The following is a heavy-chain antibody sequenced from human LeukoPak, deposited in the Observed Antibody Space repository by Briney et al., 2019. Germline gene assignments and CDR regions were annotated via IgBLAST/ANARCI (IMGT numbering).Heavy chain of an antibody. CDR3: ARGDLLWFGGLLFFYY. CDR1: GYTCTSYD. J-gene: IGHJ4*02. CDR2: MNHKEGNK. V-gene: IGHV1-8*01. D-gene: IGHD3-10*01. Sequence: ASVKLSCTASGYTCTSYDINWVRQATGPGLEWMGWMNHKEGNKGYEQQLQGRSTMTRNPSISTVYMELSSLRSEDTAVYYCARGDLLWFGGLLFFYYGGQGTGDSVSS.